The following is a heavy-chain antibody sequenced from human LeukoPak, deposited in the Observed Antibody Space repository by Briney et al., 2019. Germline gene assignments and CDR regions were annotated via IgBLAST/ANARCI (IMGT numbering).Heavy chain of an antibody. V-gene: IGHV1-2*02. CDR1: GYTFTGYY. Sequence: GASVKVSCKASGYTFTGYYMHWVRQAPGQGLEWMGWINPNSGGTNYAQKFQGRVTMTRDTSISTAYMELSRLRSDDTAVYYCARDFGSGWYQYYFDYWGQGTLVTVPS. J-gene: IGHJ4*02. CDR3: ARDFGSGWYQYYFDY. CDR2: INPNSGGT. D-gene: IGHD6-19*01.